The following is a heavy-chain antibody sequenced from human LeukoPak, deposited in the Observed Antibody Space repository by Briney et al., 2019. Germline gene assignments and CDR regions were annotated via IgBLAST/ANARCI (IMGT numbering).Heavy chain of an antibody. V-gene: IGHV1-18*01. CDR1: GGTFSSYA. D-gene: IGHD4-17*01. CDR2: ISAYNGNT. Sequence: ASVKVSCKASGGTFSSYAISWVRQAPGQGLEWMGWISAYNGNTNYAQKLQGRVTMTTDTSTSTAYMELRSLRSDDTAVYYCARDSTVTPPDYWGQGTLVTVSS. J-gene: IGHJ4*02. CDR3: ARDSTVTPPDY.